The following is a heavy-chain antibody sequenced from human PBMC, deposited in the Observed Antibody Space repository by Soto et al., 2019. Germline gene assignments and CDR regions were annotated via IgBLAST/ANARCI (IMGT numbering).Heavy chain of an antibody. CDR3: ARPYYDILTGYTPGAFAI. D-gene: IGHD3-9*01. Sequence: EVQLVESGGGLNQPGGSLRLSCAASGFTVSSNYMSWVRQAPGKGLEWVSVIYSGGSTYYADSVKGRFTISRDNSKNTLYLQMNSLRAEHTAVYYCARPYYDILTGYTPGAFAIWGQGTMVTVSS. V-gene: IGHV3-53*01. CDR1: GFTVSSNY. CDR2: IYSGGST. J-gene: IGHJ3*02.